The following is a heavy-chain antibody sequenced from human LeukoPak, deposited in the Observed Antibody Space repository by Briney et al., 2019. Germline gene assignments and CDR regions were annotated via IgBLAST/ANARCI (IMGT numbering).Heavy chain of an antibody. J-gene: IGHJ4*02. CDR2: IYYSGST. D-gene: IGHD2-2*02. CDR3: ARGVYQLLYPDY. Sequence: SETLSLTCTVSGGSISSGDYYWSWIRQPPGKGLEWIGYIYYSGSTYYNPSLKSRVTISVDTSKNQFSLKLSSVTASDTAVYYCARGVYQLLYPDYWGQGTLVTVSS. V-gene: IGHV4-30-4*01. CDR1: GGSISSGDYY.